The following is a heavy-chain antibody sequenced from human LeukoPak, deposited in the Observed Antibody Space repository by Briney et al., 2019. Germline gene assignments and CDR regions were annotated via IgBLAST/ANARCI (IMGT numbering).Heavy chain of an antibody. CDR2: RSYSGNT. V-gene: IGHV4-39*07. J-gene: IGHJ6*04. D-gene: IGHD6-19*01. CDR1: DGSITGSNYY. Sequence: SETLSLTCNVSDGSITGSNYYWSRNRQPQGRGLEWIGYRSYSGNTYLTPYLQGRVTIPIDRYKNELSLKLISVTAADTAVYSCARVRRGYSSGWVPRDGWGKGTTVTVSS. CDR3: ARVRRGYSSGWVPRDG.